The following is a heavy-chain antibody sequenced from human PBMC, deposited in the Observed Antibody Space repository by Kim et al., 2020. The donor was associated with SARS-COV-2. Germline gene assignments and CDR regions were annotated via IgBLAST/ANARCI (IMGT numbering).Heavy chain of an antibody. V-gene: IGHV4-39*01. D-gene: IGHD6-13*01. J-gene: IGHJ4*02. Sequence: SETLSLTCTVSGGSISSSSYYWGWIRQPPGKGLEWIGSIYYSGSTYYNPSLKSRVTISVDTAKNQFSLKLSSLTAADTAVYYCARGISSWVYDYWGQGTRVPVSS. CDR2: IYYSGST. CDR3: ARGISSWVYDY. CDR1: GGSISSSSYY.